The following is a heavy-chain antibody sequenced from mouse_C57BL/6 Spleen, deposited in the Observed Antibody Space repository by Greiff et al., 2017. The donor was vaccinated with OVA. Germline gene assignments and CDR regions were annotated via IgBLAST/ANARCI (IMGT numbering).Heavy chain of an antibody. CDR3: ARARDLAY. Sequence: VQLQQSGAELVMPGASVKLSCKASGYTFTSYWMHWVKQRPGQGLEWIGEIDPSDSYTNYNQKFKGKSTLTVDKSSSTAYMQLSSLTSEDSAVYYCARARDLAYWGQGTLVTVSA. V-gene: IGHV1-69*01. J-gene: IGHJ3*01. CDR2: IDPSDSYT. CDR1: GYTFTSYW.